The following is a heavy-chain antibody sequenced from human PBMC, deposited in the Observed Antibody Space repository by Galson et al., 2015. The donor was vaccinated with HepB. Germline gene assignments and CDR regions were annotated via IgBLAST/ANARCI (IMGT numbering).Heavy chain of an antibody. Sequence: SLRLSCAASGFIFANYAMHWVRQAPGKGLQWVALISYDGSNTYYADSVKGRFTISRDNSKNTLYLQMNSLRAEDAAVYYCAKEGAPSHYSNAMDVWGQGTTVTVSS. CDR1: GFIFANYA. V-gene: IGHV3-30*18. D-gene: IGHD4-11*01. CDR2: ISYDGSNT. J-gene: IGHJ6*02. CDR3: AKEGAPSHYSNAMDV.